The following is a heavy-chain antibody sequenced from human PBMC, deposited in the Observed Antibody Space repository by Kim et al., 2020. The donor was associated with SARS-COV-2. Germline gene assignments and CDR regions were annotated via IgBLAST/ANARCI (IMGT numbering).Heavy chain of an antibody. CDR1: GDSVSSNSAA. J-gene: IGHJ6*02. CDR2: TYYRSKWYN. V-gene: IGHV6-1*01. D-gene: IGHD2-15*01. Sequence: SQTLSLTCAISGDSVSSNSAAWNWIRQSPSRGLEWLGRTYYRSKWYNDYAVSVKSRITINPDTSKNQFSLQLNSVTPEDTAVYYCARDRTTRTGYCSGGSCYPYYYYYGMDVWGQGTTVTVSS. CDR3: ARDRTTRTGYCSGGSCYPYYYYYGMDV.